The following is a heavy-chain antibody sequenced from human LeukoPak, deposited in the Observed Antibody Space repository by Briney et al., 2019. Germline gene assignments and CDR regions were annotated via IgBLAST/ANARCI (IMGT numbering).Heavy chain of an antibody. D-gene: IGHD1-26*01. CDR1: GGSVTGGGYY. J-gene: IGHJ4*02. V-gene: IGHV4-31*03. Sequence: SETLSLTCSVSGGSVTGGGYYWSWIRQHPGKGLEWIGFASYSGGTYYNPSLMSRITISVDRSQNQLSLNLTSVTAADTAIYYCSRESGAFCPFGYWGQGTLVIVPS. CDR2: ASYSGGT. CDR3: SRESGAFCPFGY.